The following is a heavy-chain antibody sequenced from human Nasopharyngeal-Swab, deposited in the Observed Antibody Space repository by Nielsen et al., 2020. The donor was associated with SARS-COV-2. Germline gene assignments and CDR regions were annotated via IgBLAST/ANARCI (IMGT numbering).Heavy chain of an antibody. J-gene: IGHJ6*02. CDR2: IKQDGSEK. CDR3: ARDHQLGPTNYGMDV. Sequence: GGSLRLSCAASGFTFSNAWMSWVRQAPGKGLEWVANIKQDGSEKYYVDSVKGRFTISRDNAKNSLYLQMNSLRAEDTAVYYCARDHQLGPTNYGMDVWGQGTTVTVSS. D-gene: IGHD6-6*01. V-gene: IGHV3-7*03. CDR1: GFTFSNAW.